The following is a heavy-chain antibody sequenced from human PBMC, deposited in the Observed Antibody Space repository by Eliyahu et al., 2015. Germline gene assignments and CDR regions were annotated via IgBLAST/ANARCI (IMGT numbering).Heavy chain of an antibody. CDR1: GYTFTSYA. V-gene: IGHV1-3*01. D-gene: IGHD3-3*01. CDR3: ARDHITIFGVVITGTDAFDI. Sequence: QVQLVQSGAEVKKPGASVKVSCKASGYTFTSYAMHWVRQAPGQRLEWMGWINAGNGNTKYSQKFQGRVTITRDTSASTAYMELSSLRSEDTAVYYCARDHITIFGVVITGTDAFDIWGQGTMVTVSS. CDR2: INAGNGNT. J-gene: IGHJ3*02.